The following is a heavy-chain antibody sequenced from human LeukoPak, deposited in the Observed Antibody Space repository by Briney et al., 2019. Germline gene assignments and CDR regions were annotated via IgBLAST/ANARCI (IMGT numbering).Heavy chain of an antibody. D-gene: IGHD1-7*01. CDR1: GFTFSSYG. CDR3: AKNWNYAYFDY. J-gene: IGHJ4*02. CDR2: ISGSGGST. V-gene: IGHV3-23*01. Sequence: GGTLRLSCAASGFTFSSYGMSWVRQAPGKGLEWVSAISGSGGSTYYADSVKGRFTISRDNSKNTLYLQMNSLRAEDTAVYYCAKNWNYAYFDYWGQGTLVTVSS.